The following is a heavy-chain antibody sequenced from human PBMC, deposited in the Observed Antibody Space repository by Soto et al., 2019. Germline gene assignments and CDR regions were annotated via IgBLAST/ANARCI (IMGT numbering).Heavy chain of an antibody. Sequence: SVKVSCKASGGTFSSYAISWVRQAPGQGLEWMGGIIPIFGTANYAQKFQGRVTITADESTSTAYMELSSLRSEDTAVYYCARDRGEMATQAPFDYWGQGALVTVSS. D-gene: IGHD5-12*01. CDR2: IIPIFGTA. V-gene: IGHV1-69*13. J-gene: IGHJ4*02. CDR1: GGTFSSYA. CDR3: ARDRGEMATQAPFDY.